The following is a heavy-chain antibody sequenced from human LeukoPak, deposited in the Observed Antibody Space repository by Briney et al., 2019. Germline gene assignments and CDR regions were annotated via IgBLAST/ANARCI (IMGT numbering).Heavy chain of an antibody. J-gene: IGHJ4*02. Sequence: GGSLRLSCAASGLTVSRNYMSWVRQAPGKGLESGSVIYSGGSTYYAASVRGGFTTSRDNVKNTLYLQMNSLRVEETAVYYCVRVGGHWCEGGLVTVSS. CDR1: GLTVSRNY. CDR3: VRVGGH. CDR2: IYSGGST. V-gene: IGHV3-53*01. D-gene: IGHD3-10*01.